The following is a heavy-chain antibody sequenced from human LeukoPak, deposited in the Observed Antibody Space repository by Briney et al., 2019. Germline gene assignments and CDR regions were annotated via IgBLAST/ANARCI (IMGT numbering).Heavy chain of an antibody. J-gene: IGHJ4*02. D-gene: IGHD2-2*01. CDR2: IRYDGSNK. CDR3: AKGSYQLLVFNAYYFDY. V-gene: IGHV3-30*02. Sequence: PGGSLRLSCAASGFTFSSYGMHWVRQAPGKGLEWVTFIRYDGSNKYYADSVKGRFTISRDNSKNTLYLQMNSLRAEDTAVYYCAKGSYQLLVFNAYYFDYWGQGTLVTVSS. CDR1: GFTFSSYG.